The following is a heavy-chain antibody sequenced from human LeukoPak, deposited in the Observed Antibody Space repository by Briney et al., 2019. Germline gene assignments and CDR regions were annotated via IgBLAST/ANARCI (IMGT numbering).Heavy chain of an antibody. D-gene: IGHD5-18*01. J-gene: IGHJ2*01. V-gene: IGHV3-20*04. CDR2: INWNGGST. CDR1: GFTFDDYG. Sequence: GGSLRLSCAASGFTFDDYGMSWVRQAPGKGLEWVSGINWNGGSTGYADSVKGRFTISRDNAKNSLYLQMSSLRAEDTAVYYCAREVWYRYDWYFDLWGRGTLVTVSS. CDR3: AREVWYRYDWYFDL.